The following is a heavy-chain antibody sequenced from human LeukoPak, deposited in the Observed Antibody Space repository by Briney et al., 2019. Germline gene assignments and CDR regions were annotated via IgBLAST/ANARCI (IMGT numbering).Heavy chain of an antibody. CDR2: IYYSGST. CDR3: ARQADDSSSSLVYFDY. Sequence: PSETLSLTCTVSDGSVSSGRYYWSWIRQPPGKGLEWIGYIYYSGSTNYNPSLKSRVTISADTSKNQFSLQLSSVTAADTAVYYCARQADDSSSSLVYFDYWGQGTLVTVSS. CDR1: DGSVSSGRYY. D-gene: IGHD6-6*01. V-gene: IGHV4-61*01. J-gene: IGHJ4*02.